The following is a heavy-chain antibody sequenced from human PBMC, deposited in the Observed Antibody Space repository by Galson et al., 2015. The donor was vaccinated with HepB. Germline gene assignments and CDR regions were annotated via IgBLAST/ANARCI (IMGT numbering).Heavy chain of an antibody. CDR2: IRPKRYGGTT. CDR3: VRDAMHSSSWHRTYFDY. J-gene: IGHJ4*01. D-gene: IGHD6-13*01. V-gene: IGHV3-49*03. Sequence: SLRLSCAASGFNFGDYAMSWFRQAPGKGLEWVSLIRPKRYGGTTEYATSVKGRFTISRDDYKSIAYLQMNSLKTGDTALYYCVRDAMHSSSWHRTYFDYWGHGSLGTVSS. CDR1: GFNFGDYA.